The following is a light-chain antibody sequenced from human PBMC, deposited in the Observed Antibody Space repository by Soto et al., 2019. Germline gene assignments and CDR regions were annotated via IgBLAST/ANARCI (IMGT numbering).Light chain of an antibody. CDR2: DAS. CDR1: QSVSRW. CDR3: QQFRT. V-gene: IGKV1-5*01. Sequence: DIQMTQSPSILSASVGDSVTITCRASQSVSRWLAWYQQKPGKAPKLLIYDASSLNSGVPSRFSGSQSGTEFTLTISSLQPDDFATYYCQQFRTFGQGTKVEIK. J-gene: IGKJ1*01.